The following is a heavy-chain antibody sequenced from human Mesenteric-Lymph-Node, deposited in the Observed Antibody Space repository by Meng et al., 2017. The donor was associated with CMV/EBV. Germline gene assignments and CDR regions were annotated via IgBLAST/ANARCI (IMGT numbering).Heavy chain of an antibody. V-gene: IGHV3-30-3*01. CDR1: AFMFSAHA. J-gene: IGHJ4*02. Sequence: GESLKISCAASAFMFSAHAMHWVRQAPGKGLEWVAVISYDGSNKYYADSVKGRFTISRDNSKNTLYLQMNSLRAEDTAVYYCAKVYCSSTSCYKVSSSSGGFDYWGQGTLVTVSS. CDR3: AKVYCSSTSCYKVSSSSGGFDY. D-gene: IGHD2-2*02. CDR2: ISYDGSNK.